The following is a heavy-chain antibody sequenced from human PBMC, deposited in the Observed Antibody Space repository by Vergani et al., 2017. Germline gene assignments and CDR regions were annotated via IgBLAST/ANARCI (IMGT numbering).Heavy chain of an antibody. CDR3: ARDPRYSYGPDYFDY. V-gene: IGHV3-48*01. CDR2: ISSSSSTI. CDR1: GFTFSSYS. D-gene: IGHD5-18*01. Sequence: EVQLVESGGGLVQPGGSLRLSCAASGFTFSSYSMNWVRQAPGKGLEWVSYISSSSSTIYYADSVKGRFTISRDNAKNSLYLQMNSLRAEDTAVYYCARDPRYSYGPDYFDYWGQGTLVTVSS. J-gene: IGHJ4*02.